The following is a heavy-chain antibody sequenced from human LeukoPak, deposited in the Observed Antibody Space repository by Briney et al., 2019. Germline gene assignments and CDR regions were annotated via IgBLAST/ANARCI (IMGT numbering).Heavy chain of an antibody. D-gene: IGHD6-19*01. V-gene: IGHV1-24*01. CDR2: FDPEDGET. CDR1: GYTLTELS. J-gene: IGHJ4*02. CDR3: AIAVAGTGSFDY. Sequence: ASVKVSCKVSGYTLTELSMHRVRQAPGKGLEWMGGFDPEDGETIYAQKFQGRVTMTEDTSTDTAYMELSSPRSEDTAVYYCAIAVAGTGSFDYWGQGTLVTVSS.